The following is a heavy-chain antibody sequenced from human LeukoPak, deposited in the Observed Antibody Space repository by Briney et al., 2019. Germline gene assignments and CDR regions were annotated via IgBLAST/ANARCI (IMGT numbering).Heavy chain of an antibody. V-gene: IGHV3-33*01. CDR1: GVTFRSYG. D-gene: IGHD3-16*01. J-gene: IGHJ4*02. Sequence: GGSLRLSCAASGVTFRSYGMHWVRQAPGKGLEWVAIIWYDGSNKYYADSVKGRFTISRENSKNTLYLQMNSVRAEDTAVYYCAREFGKYYFDYWGQGTLVTVSS. CDR3: AREFGKYYFDY. CDR2: IWYDGSNK.